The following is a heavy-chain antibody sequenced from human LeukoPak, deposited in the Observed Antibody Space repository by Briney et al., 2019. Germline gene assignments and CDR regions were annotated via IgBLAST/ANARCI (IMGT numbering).Heavy chain of an antibody. CDR3: ARDLVGYSYGMDV. Sequence: AGGSLRLSCAASGLTFSSYWMHWARQAPGKGLEWVAVIRYDGNNKYYGDSVKGRFTISRDNAKNTLYLQMKSLRADDTAVYYCARDLVGYSYGMDVWGQGTTVIVSS. CDR2: IRYDGNNK. D-gene: IGHD3-22*01. J-gene: IGHJ6*02. CDR1: GLTFSSYW. V-gene: IGHV3-33*08.